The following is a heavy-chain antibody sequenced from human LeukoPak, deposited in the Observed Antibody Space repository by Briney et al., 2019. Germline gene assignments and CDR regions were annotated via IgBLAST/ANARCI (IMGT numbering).Heavy chain of an antibody. J-gene: IGHJ4*02. CDR3: AKAAGSGSGPTPKRYYFDY. V-gene: IGHV3-30*18. CDR1: GFTFSSYG. CDR2: ISYDGSNK. D-gene: IGHD6-19*01. Sequence: GGSLRLSCAASGFTFSSYGMHWVRQAPGKGLEWVAVISYDGSNKYYADSVKGRFTISRDNSKNTLYLQMNSLRAEDTAVYYCAKAAGSGSGPTPKRYYFDYWGQGTLVTVSS.